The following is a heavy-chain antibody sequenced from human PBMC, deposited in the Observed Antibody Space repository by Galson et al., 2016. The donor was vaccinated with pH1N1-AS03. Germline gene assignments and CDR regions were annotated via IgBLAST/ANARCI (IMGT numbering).Heavy chain of an antibody. V-gene: IGHV1-2*06. D-gene: IGHD2-21*01. CDR1: GYTFTGYY. Sequence: SVKVSCKASGYTFTGYYMHWVRQAPGQGLEWMGRINPNTGAANYAQKFQGRVAMTRDTSISTAYMELSSLRSDDTAIYYCANLYSVTHPCANDYWGQGTLVTVSS. CDR3: ANLYSVTHPCANDY. CDR2: INPNTGAA. J-gene: IGHJ4*02.